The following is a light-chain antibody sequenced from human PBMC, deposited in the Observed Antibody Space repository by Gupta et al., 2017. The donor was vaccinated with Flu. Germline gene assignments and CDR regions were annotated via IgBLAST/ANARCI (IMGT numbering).Light chain of an antibody. CDR1: QSVSSS. CDR3: QRRSNWPRT. Sequence: ELVLTQSPATLSLSPGERATLSCCASQSVSSSLAWYQKKPGQATRLLIKNASNRATGIPARFSGRGAGKVSTLTISSLEPEDFAVYYCQRRSNWPRTFGQGTKVEIK. J-gene: IGKJ1*01. V-gene: IGKV3-11*01. CDR2: NAS.